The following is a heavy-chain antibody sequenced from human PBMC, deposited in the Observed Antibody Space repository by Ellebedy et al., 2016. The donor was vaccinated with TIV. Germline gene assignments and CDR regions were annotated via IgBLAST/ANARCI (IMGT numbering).Heavy chain of an antibody. CDR1: GGSISSSSYY. V-gene: IGHV4-39*07. CDR2: INHSGST. Sequence: SETLSLTXAVSGGSISSSSYYWSWIRPPPGKGLEWIGEINHSGSTNYNPSLKSRVTISVDTSKNQFSLKLSSVTAADTAVYYCARKKRITIFGNDAFDIWGQGTMVTVSS. J-gene: IGHJ3*02. CDR3: ARKKRITIFGNDAFDI. D-gene: IGHD3-3*01.